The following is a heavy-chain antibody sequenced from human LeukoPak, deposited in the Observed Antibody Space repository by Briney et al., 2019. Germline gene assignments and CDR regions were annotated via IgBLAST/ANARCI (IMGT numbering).Heavy chain of an antibody. CDR3: HSIAAAGTGY. CDR2: INSDGSTT. V-gene: IGHV3-74*01. CDR1: GFTFSSYW. Sequence: GGSLRLSCVVSGFTFSSYWMHWVRQAPGKGLVWVSRINSDGSTTTYADSVKGRFTISRDNAKNTLYLQMNSLRAEDTAVYCCHSIAAAGTGYRGQGILVTVSS. J-gene: IGHJ4*02. D-gene: IGHD6-13*01.